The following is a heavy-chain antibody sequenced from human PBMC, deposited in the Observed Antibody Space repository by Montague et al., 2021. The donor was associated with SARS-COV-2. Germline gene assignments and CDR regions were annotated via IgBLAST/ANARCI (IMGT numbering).Heavy chain of an antibody. CDR1: GESIDRDTYY. CDR2: LSSSGST. CDR3: ARPGSVSGWFYFDD. J-gene: IGHJ4*02. Sequence: SETLPLTCIVSGESIDRDTYYWGWIRQSPGKGLEWIGSLSSSGSTYYNPSLRSRVTISMDTSKNHFSLKVNSVTATDTAVYFCARPGSVSGWFYFDDWGQGTLVSVSS. D-gene: IGHD6-19*01. V-gene: IGHV4-39*02.